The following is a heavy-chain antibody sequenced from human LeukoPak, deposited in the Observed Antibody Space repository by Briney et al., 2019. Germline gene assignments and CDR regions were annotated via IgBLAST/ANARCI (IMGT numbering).Heavy chain of an antibody. V-gene: IGHV3-21*06. D-gene: IGHD4/OR15-4a*01. CDR2: IGSKTGNI. CDR1: GFIFSSYS. CDR3: ARETEPLDYGDSTNLDY. Sequence: GGSLRLSYTASGFIFSSYSMNWVRQAPGKGLEWVSFIGSKTGNIYYGDSVKGRFTISRDNAKNSLYLQMNSLRVEGTAVYYCARETEPLDYGDSTNLDYWGQGTLVTVSS. J-gene: IGHJ4*02.